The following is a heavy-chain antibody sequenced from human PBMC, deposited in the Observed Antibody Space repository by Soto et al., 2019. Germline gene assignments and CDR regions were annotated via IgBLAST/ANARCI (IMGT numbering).Heavy chain of an antibody. D-gene: IGHD4-17*01. Sequence: QVKLVQSGAEVKKPGASVKVSCKASGYTFTSYGISWVRQAPGHGLEWMGWISGYNGNTNYAQKLQGRFTMTTDTSTSTAYMELRSLRSDDTALYYCARRRMDYGAYFDPWGQGTLVTVSS. V-gene: IGHV1-18*01. CDR1: GYTFTSYG. CDR3: ARRRMDYGAYFDP. CDR2: ISGYNGNT. J-gene: IGHJ5*02.